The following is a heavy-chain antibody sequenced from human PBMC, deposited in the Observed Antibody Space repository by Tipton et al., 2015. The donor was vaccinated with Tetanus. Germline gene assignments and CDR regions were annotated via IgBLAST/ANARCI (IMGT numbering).Heavy chain of an antibody. D-gene: IGHD3-3*01. CDR2: ISSSAGPI. CDR3: TKGGFGGALNIGFDS. V-gene: IGHV3-9*01. CDR1: GFNFHDFA. J-gene: IGHJ5*01. Sequence: SLRFSCSASGFNFHDFAMHWVRQAPGKGLEWVSGISSSAGPIGFAESVKGRFTISRDNARNSLYLEMNNVRPEDTAFYYCTKGGFGGALNIGFDSWGQGTLVTVSS.